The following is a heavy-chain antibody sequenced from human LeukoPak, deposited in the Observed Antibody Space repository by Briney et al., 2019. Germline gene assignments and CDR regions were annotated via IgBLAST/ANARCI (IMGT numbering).Heavy chain of an antibody. Sequence: ASVKVSCKASGYTFTGYHMHWVRQAPGQGLEWMGWINPNSGGTNYAQKFQGWVTMTRDTSISTAYMELSRLRSDDTAVYYCARDPEIPGYSSGWYFDYWGQGTLVTVSS. D-gene: IGHD6-19*01. CDR2: INPNSGGT. V-gene: IGHV1-2*04. J-gene: IGHJ4*02. CDR1: GYTFTGYH. CDR3: ARDPEIPGYSSGWYFDY.